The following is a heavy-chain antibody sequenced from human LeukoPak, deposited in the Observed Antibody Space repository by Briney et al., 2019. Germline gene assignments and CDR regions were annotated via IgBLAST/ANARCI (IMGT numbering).Heavy chain of an antibody. CDR1: GFTFSSYG. V-gene: IGHV3-33*06. CDR2: IWYDGSNK. CDR3: AKEPIRYFDWLLHESNEYFQH. Sequence: QPGGSLRLSCAASGFTFSSYGMHWVRQAPGKGLEWVAVIWYDGSNKYYADSVKGRFTISRDNSKNTLYLQMNSLRAEDTAVYYCAKEPIRYFDWLLHESNEYFQHWGQGTLVTVSS. D-gene: IGHD3-9*01. J-gene: IGHJ1*01.